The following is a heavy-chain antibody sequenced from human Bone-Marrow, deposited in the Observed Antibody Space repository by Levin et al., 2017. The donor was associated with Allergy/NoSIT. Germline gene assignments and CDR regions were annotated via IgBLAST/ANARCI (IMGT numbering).Heavy chain of an antibody. D-gene: IGHD2-2*01. CDR1: GFTVSSNY. CDR3: AGGGIYCSSTSCYRQGRNDAFDI. CDR2: IYSGGST. V-gene: IGHV3-53*01. J-gene: IGHJ3*02. Sequence: GGSLRLSCAASGFTVSSNYMSWVRQAPGKGLEWVSVIYSGGSTYYADSVKGRFTISRDNSKNTLYLQMNSLRAEDTAVYYCAGGGIYCSSTSCYRQGRNDAFDIWGQGTMVTVSS.